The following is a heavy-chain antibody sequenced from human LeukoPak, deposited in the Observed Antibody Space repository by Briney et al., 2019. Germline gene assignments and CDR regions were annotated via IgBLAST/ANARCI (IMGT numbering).Heavy chain of an antibody. V-gene: IGHV3-23*01. CDR3: AKGILSGYYDSSGYTDASDY. D-gene: IGHD3-22*01. Sequence: SGGSLRLSCAASGFTFSSYAMSWVRQAPGKGLEWASAISGSGGSTYYADSVKGRFTISRDNSKNTLYLQMNSLRAEDTAVYYCAKGILSGYYDSSGYTDASDYWGQGTLVTVSS. CDR1: GFTFSSYA. CDR2: ISGSGGST. J-gene: IGHJ4*02.